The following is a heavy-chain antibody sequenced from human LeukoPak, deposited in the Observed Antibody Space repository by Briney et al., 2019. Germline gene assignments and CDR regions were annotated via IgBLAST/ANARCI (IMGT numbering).Heavy chain of an antibody. V-gene: IGHV4-59*08. CDR3: ARRGYNYGYYYFDY. CDR1: GGSISSYY. CDR2: IYYSGST. J-gene: IGHJ4*02. Sequence: PSETLSLTCTVSGGSISSYYWSWIRQPPGKGLEWIGDIYYSGSTNYNPSLKSRFTISVDTSKNQFSLKLNSVTAADTAVYYCARRGYNYGYYYFDYWGQGTLVTVSS. D-gene: IGHD5-18*01.